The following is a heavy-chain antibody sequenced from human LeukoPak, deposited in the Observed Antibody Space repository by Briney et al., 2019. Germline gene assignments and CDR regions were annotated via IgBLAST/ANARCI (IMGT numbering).Heavy chain of an antibody. CDR2: IIPIFGTA. CDR1: GGTFSSYA. J-gene: IGHJ4*02. CDR3: ARAPPATQTEYFDY. D-gene: IGHD1-14*01. V-gene: IGHV1-69*13. Sequence: ASVKVSCKASGGTFSSYAISWVRQAPGQGLEWMGGIIPIFGTANHAQRFQGRVTITADESTSTAYMELSSLRSEDTAVYYCARAPPATQTEYFDYWGQGTLVTVSS.